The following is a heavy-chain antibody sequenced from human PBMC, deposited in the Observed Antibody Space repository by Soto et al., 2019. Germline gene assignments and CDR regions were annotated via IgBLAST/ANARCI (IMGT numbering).Heavy chain of an antibody. Sequence: PGGSLRLSCTASEFTSKTFSMNWVRQAPGKGLEWVSYISSSGASTYYADSVKGRLFISRDNAKNSLFLQMNSLRDDDTAVYYCARSKYSGNYSPIDYWGQGALVTVSS. CDR2: ISSSGAST. V-gene: IGHV3-48*02. CDR1: EFTSKTFS. D-gene: IGHD1-26*01. CDR3: ARSKYSGNYSPIDY. J-gene: IGHJ4*02.